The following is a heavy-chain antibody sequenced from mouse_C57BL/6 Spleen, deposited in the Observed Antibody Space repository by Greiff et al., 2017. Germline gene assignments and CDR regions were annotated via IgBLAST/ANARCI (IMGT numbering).Heavy chain of an antibody. D-gene: IGHD2-2*01. CDR1: GYTFTDYN. J-gene: IGHJ4*01. CDR3: AVGGVTTRGYAMDY. V-gene: IGHV1-18*01. Sequence: VQLKESGPELVKPGASVKIPCKASGYTFTDYNMDWVKQSHGKSLEWIGDINPNNGGTIYNQKFKGKATLTVDKSSSTAYMELRSLTSEDTAVYYCAVGGVTTRGYAMDYWGQGTSVTVSS. CDR2: INPNNGGT.